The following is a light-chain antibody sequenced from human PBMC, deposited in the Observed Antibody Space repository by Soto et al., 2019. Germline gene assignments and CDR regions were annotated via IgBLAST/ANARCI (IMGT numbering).Light chain of an antibody. Sequence: EIVLTQSPGTLSLSPGERATLSCRASQSVSSTYLAWYQQKPGQPPRLLIFGASNRAAGTPDRFSGSGSGTDFTLTISRLEPEDFAVYYCHHYGRSAIFTFGPGTTVDIK. CDR2: GAS. CDR1: QSVSSTY. J-gene: IGKJ3*01. CDR3: HHYGRSAIFT. V-gene: IGKV3-20*01.